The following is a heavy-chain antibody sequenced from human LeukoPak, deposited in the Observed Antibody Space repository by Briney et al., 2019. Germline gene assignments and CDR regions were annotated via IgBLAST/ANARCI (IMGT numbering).Heavy chain of an antibody. CDR3: ARHVNDFWSGYYNWFDP. CDR1: GGSVSRYY. V-gene: IGHV4-59*04. J-gene: IGHJ5*02. CDR2: IYYSGST. Sequence: SETLSLTCTVSGGSVSRYYWSWIRQPPGKGLEWIGYIYYSGSTYYNPSLKSRVTISVDTSKNQFSLKLSSVTAADTAVYYCARHVNDFWSGYYNWFDPWGQGTLVTVSS. D-gene: IGHD3-3*01.